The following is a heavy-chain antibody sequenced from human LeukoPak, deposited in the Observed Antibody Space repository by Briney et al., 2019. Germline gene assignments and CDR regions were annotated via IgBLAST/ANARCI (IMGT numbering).Heavy chain of an antibody. D-gene: IGHD3-3*01. CDR1: GFIFSSYG. CDR3: ANGSPLRFLEWLVDY. CDR2: IRYDGSNK. V-gene: IGHV3-30*02. Sequence: GGSLRLSCAASGFIFSSYGMHWVRQAPGKGLEWVALIRYDGSNKYYADSVKGRFTITRDNSRNTLYLQMNSLRAEDTAVYYCANGSPLRFLEWLVDYWGQGTLVTVSP. J-gene: IGHJ4*02.